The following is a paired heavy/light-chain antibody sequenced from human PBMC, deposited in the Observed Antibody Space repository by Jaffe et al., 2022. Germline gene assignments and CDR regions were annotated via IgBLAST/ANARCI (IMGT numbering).Heavy chain of an antibody. V-gene: IGHV3-48*01. CDR3: ARDHPLLWFRELWPYYFDY. Sequence: EVQLVESGGGLVQPGGSLRLSCAASGFTFSSYSMNWVRQAPGKGLEWVSYISSSSSTIYYADSVKGRFTISRDNAKNSLYLQMNSLRAEDTAVYYCARDHPLLWFRELWPYYFDYWGQGTLVTVSS. CDR1: GFTFSSYS. CDR2: ISSSSSTI. J-gene: IGHJ4*02. D-gene: IGHD3-10*01.
Light chain of an antibody. CDR1: QSVSSSY. V-gene: IGKV3-20*01. J-gene: IGKJ5*01. CDR2: GAS. Sequence: EIVLTQSPGTLSLSPGERATLSCRASQSVSSSYLAWYQQKPGQAPRLLIYGASSRATGIPDRFSGSGSGTDFTLTISRLEPEDFAVYYCQQYGSSPPTTFGQGTRLEIK. CDR3: QQYGSSPPTT.